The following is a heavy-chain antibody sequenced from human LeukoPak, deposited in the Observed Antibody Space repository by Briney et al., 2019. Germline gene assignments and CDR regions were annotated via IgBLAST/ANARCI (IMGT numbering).Heavy chain of an antibody. CDR2: IYPGDSDT. Sequence: GESLKISCKGSGYTFTSYWIGGVGQLPGKGLEGMGIIYPGDSDTRYSPSFQGQVTISADKSISTAYLQWSSLKASDTAMYYCARWAGSSPSTPFDYWGQGTLVTVSS. CDR3: ARWAGSSPSTPFDY. CDR1: GYTFTSYW. J-gene: IGHJ4*02. V-gene: IGHV5-51*01. D-gene: IGHD6-6*01.